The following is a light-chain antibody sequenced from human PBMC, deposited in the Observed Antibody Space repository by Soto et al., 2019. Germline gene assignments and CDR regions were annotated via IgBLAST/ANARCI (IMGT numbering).Light chain of an antibody. CDR3: QSYDSSLSGYVV. J-gene: IGLJ2*01. V-gene: IGLV1-40*01. CDR1: SSNIGAGYD. CDR2: GNS. Sequence: QSVLTQPPSVSGAPGQRVTISCTGSSSNIGAGYDVHWYQQLPRTAPKLLIYGNSNRPSGVPDRFSGSKSGTSASLAITGLQAEDEADYYCQSYDSSLSGYVVFGGGTKPPS.